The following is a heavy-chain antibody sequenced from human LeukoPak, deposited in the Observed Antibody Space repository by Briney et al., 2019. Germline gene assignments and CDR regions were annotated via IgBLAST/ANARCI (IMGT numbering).Heavy chain of an antibody. J-gene: IGHJ3*02. CDR2: IDNSGGTT. Sequence: GGSLRLSCAASGFTFSKYPMSWVRQAPGKGLEWVSAIDNSGGTTYYAGSVKGRFTISRDNSKNTLYLQMNSLRAEDTAVYYCAKAYCGGDCYRPNDAFDIWGQGTMVTVSS. CDR1: GFTFSKYP. CDR3: AKAYCGGDCYRPNDAFDI. V-gene: IGHV3-23*01. D-gene: IGHD2-21*02.